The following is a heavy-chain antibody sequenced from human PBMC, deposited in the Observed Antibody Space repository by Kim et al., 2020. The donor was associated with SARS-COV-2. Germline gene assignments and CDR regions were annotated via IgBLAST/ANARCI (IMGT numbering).Heavy chain of an antibody. V-gene: IGHV3-33*01. CDR2: TWYDGSTK. Sequence: GGSLRLSCAASGLTFSSYGMHWVRQAPGKGLEWVAVTWYDGSTKYYADSVKGRFTISRDNSKNTLYLQMNSLRVEDTAVYYCARDITGYSSGPSWYWGQGPLVTVSS. CDR1: GLTFSSYG. D-gene: IGHD6-19*01. J-gene: IGHJ4*02. CDR3: ARDITGYSSGPSWY.